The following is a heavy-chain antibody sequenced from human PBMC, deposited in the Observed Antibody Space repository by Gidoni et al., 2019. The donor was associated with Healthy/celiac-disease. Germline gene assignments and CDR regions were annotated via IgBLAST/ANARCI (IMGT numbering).Heavy chain of an antibody. CDR2: ISYDGSNK. D-gene: IGHD5-18*01. Sequence: QVQLVESGGGVVQPGRSLRLACAASGFTFSTHAMHWVRQAPGKGLEWVAVISYDGSNKYYADSVKGRFTISRDNSKNTLYLQMNSLRAEDTAVYYCARAVAVDTAMDDAFDIWGQGTMVTVSS. CDR3: ARAVAVDTAMDDAFDI. CDR1: GFTFSTHA. J-gene: IGHJ3*02. V-gene: IGHV3-30*04.